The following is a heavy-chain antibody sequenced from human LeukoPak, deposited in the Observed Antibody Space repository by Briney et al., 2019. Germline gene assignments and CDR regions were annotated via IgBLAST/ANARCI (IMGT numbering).Heavy chain of an antibody. V-gene: IGHV3-30-3*01. J-gene: IGHJ3*01. CDR1: GFTFSDFA. D-gene: IGHD3-10*01. CDR3: ARGPDPVVRGPRRAFDL. Sequence: QPGGSLRLSCAASGFTFSDFAMSWVRQAPGKGLEWVSVVSNDGSNQDYPDSVKGRFIISRDDSKSTVYLQMNSLRVDDTAMYYCARGPDPVVRGPRRAFDLWGQGTMVTVSS. CDR2: VSNDGSNQ.